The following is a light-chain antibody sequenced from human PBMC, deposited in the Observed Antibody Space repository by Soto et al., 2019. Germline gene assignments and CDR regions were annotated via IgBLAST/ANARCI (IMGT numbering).Light chain of an antibody. CDR3: QQYGSSPPWT. Sequence: IVLTQSPGTLSLSPGERATLSCRASQSVSSSFLAWYQQKPGQAPRLLIYGASSRATGIPDRFSGSGSGTDFTLTISRLEPEDFAVYYGQQYGSSPPWTFGQGTKVEI. J-gene: IGKJ1*01. CDR1: QSVSSSF. CDR2: GAS. V-gene: IGKV3-20*01.